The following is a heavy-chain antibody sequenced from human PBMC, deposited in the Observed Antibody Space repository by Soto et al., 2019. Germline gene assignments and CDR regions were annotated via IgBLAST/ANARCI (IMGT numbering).Heavy chain of an antibody. Sequence: ASVKVSCKVSGYTLTELSRHWVRQAPGKGLEWMGGFDPEDGETIYAQKFQGRVTMTEDTSTDTAYMELSSLRSEDTAVYCCATGHPLIVSSSSLDDWGQGTLVTVSS. CDR1: GYTLTELS. J-gene: IGHJ4*02. V-gene: IGHV1-24*01. D-gene: IGHD6-6*01. CDR2: FDPEDGET. CDR3: ATGHPLIVSSSSLDD.